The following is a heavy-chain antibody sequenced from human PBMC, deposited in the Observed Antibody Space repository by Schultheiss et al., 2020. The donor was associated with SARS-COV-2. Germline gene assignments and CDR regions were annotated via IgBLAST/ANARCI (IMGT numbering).Heavy chain of an antibody. D-gene: IGHD2-2*02. CDR2: ISAYNGNT. V-gene: IGHV1-2*02. CDR1: GYTFTGYY. J-gene: IGHJ6*03. Sequence: ASVKVSCKASGYTFTGYYMHWVRQAPGQGLEWMGWISAYNGNTNYAQKLQGRVTMTRDTSISTAYMELSRLRSDDTAVYYCAVAPRYCSSTSCYRGKYYYYYMDVWGKGTTVTVSS. CDR3: AVAPRYCSSTSCYRGKYYYYYMDV.